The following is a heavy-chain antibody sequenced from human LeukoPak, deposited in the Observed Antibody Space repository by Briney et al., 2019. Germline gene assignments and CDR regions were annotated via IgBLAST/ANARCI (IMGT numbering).Heavy chain of an antibody. Sequence: PGGSLRLSCAASGFTFSRSWMTWVRQAPGKGLEWVANIKQDGSEKYYVDSVKGRFTISRDNAKNSLFLQMNSLRAEDTAVYYCARAPNDYGDYGAFDIWGQGTMVTVSS. D-gene: IGHD4-17*01. V-gene: IGHV3-7*03. J-gene: IGHJ3*02. CDR2: IKQDGSEK. CDR3: ARAPNDYGDYGAFDI. CDR1: GFTFSRSW.